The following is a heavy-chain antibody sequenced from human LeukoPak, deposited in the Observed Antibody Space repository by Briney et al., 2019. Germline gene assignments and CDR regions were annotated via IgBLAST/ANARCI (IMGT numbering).Heavy chain of an antibody. CDR2: IYTTGST. V-gene: IGHV4-4*07. J-gene: IGHJ3*02. D-gene: IGHD4/OR15-4a*01. CDR3: ARERRVTMNVNDAFDI. CDR1: GGSITYFY. Sequence: SETLSLTCTVSGGSITYFYWGWVRPPAGKGLGWVGRIYTTGSTNYNPSLKSRVTMSVDKSKNHFSLRLSSVTGADAAVYYCARERRVTMNVNDAFDIWGQGTMVTVSS.